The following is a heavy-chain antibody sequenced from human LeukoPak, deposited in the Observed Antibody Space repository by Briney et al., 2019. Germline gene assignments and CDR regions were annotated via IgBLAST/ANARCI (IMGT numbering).Heavy chain of an antibody. CDR1: GGSFSGYY. D-gene: IGHD2-2*01. CDR2: INHSGST. Sequence: SETLSLTCAVYGGSFSGYYWSWIRQPPGKGLEWIGEINHSGSTNYNPSLKSRVTISVDTSKNQLSLKLSSVTAAGTAVYYCARGGRGRVPAAHMDVWGKGTTVTVSS. J-gene: IGHJ6*03. CDR3: ARGGRGRVPAAHMDV. V-gene: IGHV4-34*01.